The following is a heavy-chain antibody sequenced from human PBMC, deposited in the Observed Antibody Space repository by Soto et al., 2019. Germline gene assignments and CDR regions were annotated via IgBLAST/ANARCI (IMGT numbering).Heavy chain of an antibody. D-gene: IGHD2-2*01. CDR3: ARVAISYCSSTDCSGPHYYGLDV. CDR2: IYYSGST. J-gene: IGHJ6*02. V-gene: IGHV4-30-4*01. CDR1: GGSISSSDYY. Sequence: NPSETLSLTCTVSGGSISSSDYYWNWIRQAPGEGLEWIGYIYYSGSTYYNPSLMSRIIMSVDTSKNQLSLKLRSVTAADAAVYYCARVAISYCSSTDCSGPHYYGLDVWGQGTTVTVSS.